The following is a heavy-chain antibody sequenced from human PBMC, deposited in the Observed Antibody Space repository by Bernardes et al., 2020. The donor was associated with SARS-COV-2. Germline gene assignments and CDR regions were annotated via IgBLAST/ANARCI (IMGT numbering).Heavy chain of an antibody. V-gene: IGHV4-61*08. D-gene: IGHD2-15*01. Sequence: TLSLTCTVSGSSVSSGGYYWSWIRQPPGKGLGWVGFIYYNGNTNYNPSLKSRVTISVDTSKNQLSLKLTSVTAADTAVYYCARDVRGGTLDYWGQGTPVTVSS. CDR3: ARDVRGGTLDY. CDR1: GSSVSSGGYY. CDR2: IYYNGNT. J-gene: IGHJ4*02.